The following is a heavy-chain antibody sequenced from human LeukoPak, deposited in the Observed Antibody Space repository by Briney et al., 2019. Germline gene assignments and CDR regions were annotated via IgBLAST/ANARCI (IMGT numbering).Heavy chain of an antibody. J-gene: IGHJ4*02. D-gene: IGHD6-19*01. CDR2: IWYDGSNK. V-gene: IGHV3-33*01. CDR1: GFTFSSYG. Sequence: PGRSLRLSCAASGFTFSSYGMHWVRQAPGKGLEWVAVIWYDGSNKYYADSVKGRFTISRDNSKNTLYLQMNSLRAEDTAVYYCARGTGYSSGRYEDYWGQGTLVTVSS. CDR3: ARGTGYSSGRYEDY.